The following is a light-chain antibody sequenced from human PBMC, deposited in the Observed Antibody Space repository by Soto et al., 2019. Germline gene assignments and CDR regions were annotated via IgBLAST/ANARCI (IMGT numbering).Light chain of an antibody. CDR2: KAS. J-gene: IGKJ1*01. Sequence: DIQMTQSPSTLSASVGDRVTITCRASQSIDNWLAWYQQKPGKAPKILIYKASNFETGVPSRFSGSGSGAEFTRTISSLQPADFATYYCQHLKTFGQGTKVEIK. V-gene: IGKV1-5*03. CDR1: QSIDNW. CDR3: QHLKT.